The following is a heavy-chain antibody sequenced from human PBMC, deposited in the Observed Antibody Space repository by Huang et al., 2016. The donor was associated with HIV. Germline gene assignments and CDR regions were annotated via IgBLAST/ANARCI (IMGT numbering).Heavy chain of an antibody. D-gene: IGHD3-3*01. CDR1: GASFTTSF. Sequence: QVRLEQWGEGVVKPSDTLSLTCAVYGASFTTSFWSWIRQSPVKGLQWIGAIKPAGPADYNPVFESRVSMSVDTPKDQCALSRRDMTAADAAIYYCARLPTPSYYDTWSLSPVEEDFFYFNMDLWGQGTPVIVSS. CDR2: IKPAGPA. V-gene: IGHV4-34*02. CDR3: ARLPTPSYYDTWSLSPVEEDFFYFNMDL. J-gene: IGHJ6*03.